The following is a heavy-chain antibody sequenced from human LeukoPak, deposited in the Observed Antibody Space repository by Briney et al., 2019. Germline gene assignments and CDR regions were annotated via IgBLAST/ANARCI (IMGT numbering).Heavy chain of an antibody. CDR3: ARRGGGYYPYYFDY. CDR1: GGSIRNSNYF. D-gene: IGHD3-22*01. V-gene: IGHV4-39*07. Sequence: SETLSLTCSVSGGSIRNSNYFWAWIRQSPGKGLEWIGEINDSGSTNYNPSLKSRVTISVATSKNQFSLKLSSVTAADTAVYYCARRGGGYYPYYFDYWGRGTLVTVSS. CDR2: INDSGST. J-gene: IGHJ4*02.